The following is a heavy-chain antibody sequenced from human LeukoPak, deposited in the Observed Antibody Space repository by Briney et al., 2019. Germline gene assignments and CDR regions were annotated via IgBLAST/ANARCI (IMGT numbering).Heavy chain of an antibody. CDR3: ARQSDSSSFFY. Sequence: SETLSLTCAVSGYSISSGYNWGWIRQPPGKGLEWIGSIYHSGSTYYNPSLKSRVTISVDTSKNQFSLKLSSVTAADTAVYYCARQSDSSSFFYWGQGTLVTVSS. D-gene: IGHD6-6*01. J-gene: IGHJ4*02. CDR2: IYHSGST. V-gene: IGHV4-38-2*01. CDR1: GYSISSGYN.